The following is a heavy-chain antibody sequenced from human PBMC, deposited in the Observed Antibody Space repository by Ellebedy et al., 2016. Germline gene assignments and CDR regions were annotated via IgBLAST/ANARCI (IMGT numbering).Heavy chain of an antibody. J-gene: IGHJ3*02. V-gene: IGHV3-66*01. CDR1: GFTVINNY. CDR3: LGYRSGIAI. CDR2: ICSGGST. D-gene: IGHD3-10*01. Sequence: GGSLRLXCAASGFTVINNYMSWVRQAPGKGLEGVSVICSGGSTQYADSVKDRFTISRDNSKNTLYLQMNTLRAEDTAVYYCLGYRSGIAIWGPGTMVTVSS.